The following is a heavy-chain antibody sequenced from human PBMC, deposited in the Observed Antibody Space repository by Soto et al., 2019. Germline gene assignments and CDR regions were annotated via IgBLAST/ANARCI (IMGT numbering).Heavy chain of an antibody. CDR2: IRSKAYGVTT. CDR1: GFTLGDYP. J-gene: IGHJ1*01. CDR3: SRDDGYAEYFQH. D-gene: IGHD5-18*01. V-gene: IGHV3-49*03. Sequence: GSLRLAFTASGFTLGDYPMSWFRQAPGKGLEWVGFIRSKAYGVTTKYAASVKGRFTISRDDSKSIAYLQMNSLKTEDTAVYYCSRDDGYAEYFQHWGQGTLVTVSS.